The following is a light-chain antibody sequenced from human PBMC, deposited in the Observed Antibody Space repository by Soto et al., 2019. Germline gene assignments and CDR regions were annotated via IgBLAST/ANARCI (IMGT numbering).Light chain of an antibody. CDR1: QSVTSSY. CDR3: QRYGSSPPLT. CDR2: GAS. V-gene: IGKV3-20*01. Sequence: EIVLMQSPGTLSLSPGERATLSCRASQSVTSSYLAWYQQKPGQAPRLLIDGASRRATGIPDRFSGSGSGTDFTLTISRLEPEDFAVYYCQRYGSSPPLTFGGGTTVEIK. J-gene: IGKJ4*01.